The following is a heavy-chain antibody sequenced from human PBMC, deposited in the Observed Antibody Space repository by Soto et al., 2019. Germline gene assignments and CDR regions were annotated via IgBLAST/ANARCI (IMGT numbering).Heavy chain of an antibody. J-gene: IGHJ5*02. CDR2: IIGNGSST. V-gene: IGHV3-23*01. D-gene: IGHD3-22*01. Sequence: PGGSLRLSCAASGFTFSSYWMHWVRQAPGKGLEWVSVIIGNGSSTFYADSVKGRFTISRDNSKNTLYLQMNSLRAEDTVVYYCAKEIIVVVTYNWFDPWGQGTLVTVSS. CDR1: GFTFSSYW. CDR3: AKEIIVVVTYNWFDP.